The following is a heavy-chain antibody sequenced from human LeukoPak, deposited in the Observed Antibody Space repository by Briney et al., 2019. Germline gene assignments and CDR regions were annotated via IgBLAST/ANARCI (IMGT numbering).Heavy chain of an antibody. CDR1: GGSISSYY. CDR3: ARGLSYYDSSGYNWFDP. D-gene: IGHD3-22*01. Sequence: PSETLSLTCTVSGGSISSYYWSWIRQPAWKGLEWIGRIYTSGSTNYNPSLKSRVTMSVDTSKNQFSLKLSSVTAADTAVYYCARGLSYYDSSGYNWFDPWGQGTLVTVSS. CDR2: IYTSGST. V-gene: IGHV4-4*07. J-gene: IGHJ5*02.